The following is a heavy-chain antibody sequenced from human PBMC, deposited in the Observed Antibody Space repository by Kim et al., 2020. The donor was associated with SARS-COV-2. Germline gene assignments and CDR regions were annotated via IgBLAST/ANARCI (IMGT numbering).Heavy chain of an antibody. J-gene: IGHJ3*02. Sequence: GGSLRLSCAASGFTFSSYGMHWVRQAPGKGLEWVAVIWYDGSNKYYADSVKVRFTISRDNSKNTLYLQMNSLRAEDTAVYYCAKLGIAVDDAFDIWGQGTMVTVSS. V-gene: IGHV3-33*06. D-gene: IGHD6-19*01. CDR1: GFTFSSYG. CDR2: IWYDGSNK. CDR3: AKLGIAVDDAFDI.